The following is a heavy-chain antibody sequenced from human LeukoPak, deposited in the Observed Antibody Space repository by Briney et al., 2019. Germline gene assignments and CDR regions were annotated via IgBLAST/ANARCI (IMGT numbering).Heavy chain of an antibody. CDR1: GFTFSSYA. D-gene: IGHD1-26*01. J-gene: IGHJ4*02. CDR2: IKSKTDGGTA. CDR3: TTKFGLREAHDY. Sequence: KTGGSLRLSCAASGFTFSSYAMSWVRQAPGKGLEWVGHIKSKTDGGTADYAAPVKGRFTISRDDSKNTLYLQINSLKTEDTAVYYCTTKFGLREAHDYWGQGTLVTVSS. V-gene: IGHV3-15*01.